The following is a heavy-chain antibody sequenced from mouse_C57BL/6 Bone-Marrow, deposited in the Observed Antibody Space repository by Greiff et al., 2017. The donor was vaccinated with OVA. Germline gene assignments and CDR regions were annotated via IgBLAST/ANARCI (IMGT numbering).Heavy chain of an antibody. CDR2: IHPNSGST. V-gene: IGHV1-64*01. J-gene: IGHJ4*01. CDR3: ARGWLLHNYAMDY. Sequence: QVQLQQPGAELVKPGASVKLSCKASGYTFTSYWMHWVKQRPGQGLEWIGMIHPNSGSTNYNEKFKSKATLTVDKSSSTAYMQLSSLTSEDSAVYYCARGWLLHNYAMDYWGQGTSVTVSS. D-gene: IGHD2-3*01. CDR1: GYTFTSYW.